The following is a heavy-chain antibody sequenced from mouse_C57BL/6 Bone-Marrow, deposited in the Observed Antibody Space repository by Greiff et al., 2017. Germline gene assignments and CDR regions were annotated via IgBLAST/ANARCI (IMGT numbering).Heavy chain of an antibody. CDR2: IDPENGDT. CDR1: GFNIKDDY. Sequence: EVKLMESGAELVRPGASVKLSCTASGFNIKDDYMHWVKQRPEQGLEWIGWIDPENGDTEYASKFQGKATITADTSSNTAYLQLSSLTSEDTAVYYCTRRDGLHYYAMDYWGQGTSVTVSS. J-gene: IGHJ4*01. CDR3: TRRDGLHYYAMDY. V-gene: IGHV14-4*01.